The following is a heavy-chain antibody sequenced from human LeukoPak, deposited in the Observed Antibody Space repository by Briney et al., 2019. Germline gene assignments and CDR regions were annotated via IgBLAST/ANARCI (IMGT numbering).Heavy chain of an antibody. CDR1: GGSISSGSYY. CDR3: ARAPATHCSTTSCYVFDI. V-gene: IGHV4-61*02. Sequence: PSETLSLTCTVSGGSISSGSYYWSWIRQPAGKGLEWIGRIYSSGNTNYNPSLQSRVTMSVDTSKSHFSLNLSSVTAADTAVYYCARAPATHCSTTSCYVFDIWGQGTMVTVSS. D-gene: IGHD2-2*01. J-gene: IGHJ3*02. CDR2: IYSSGNT.